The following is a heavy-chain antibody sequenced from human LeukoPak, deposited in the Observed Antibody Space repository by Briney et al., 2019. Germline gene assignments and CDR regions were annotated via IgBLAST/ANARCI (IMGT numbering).Heavy chain of an antibody. Sequence: RASVKVSCKTSGYTFSNYYLHWVRQAPGQGPEWMGIIKPSDGSTQYPQKFQGRVTMTRDMSASTVYMELSSLTSEDAAMYYCASEPPESHRFDYWGQGAPVTVSS. CDR1: GYTFSNYY. J-gene: IGHJ4*02. V-gene: IGHV1-46*01. CDR2: IKPSDGST. CDR3: ASEPPESHRFDY.